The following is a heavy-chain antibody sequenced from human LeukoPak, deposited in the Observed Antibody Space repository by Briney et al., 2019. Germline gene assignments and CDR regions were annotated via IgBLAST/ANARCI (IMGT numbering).Heavy chain of an antibody. V-gene: IGHV3-23*01. Sequence: GGSLRLSCAASGFAFSKYAMSWVRQAPGKGLEWASAISGSGGSKYYADSVKGRFTISRDNSKNTLYVQMNSLRAEDTATYYCAKGTTYYDILTGYGYPYYFDYWGQGTLVTVSS. D-gene: IGHD3-9*01. CDR1: GFAFSKYA. CDR2: ISGSGGSK. CDR3: AKGTTYYDILTGYGYPYYFDY. J-gene: IGHJ4*02.